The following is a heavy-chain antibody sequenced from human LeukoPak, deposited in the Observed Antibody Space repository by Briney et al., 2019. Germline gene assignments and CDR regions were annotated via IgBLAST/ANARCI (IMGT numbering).Heavy chain of an antibody. CDR2: IYTSGTT. CDR3: ATPGAYYYDSSGYYGDYAFDI. Sequence: SETLSLTCTVSGGSISSYYLSWIRQPPGKGLEWIGYIYTSGTTKYNPSLKSRLTMSVDTSNRQFLLKLSSVTAADTAVYYCATPGAYYYDSSGYYGDYAFDIWGQGTMVTVSS. J-gene: IGHJ3*02. D-gene: IGHD3-22*01. V-gene: IGHV4-4*09. CDR1: GGSISSYY.